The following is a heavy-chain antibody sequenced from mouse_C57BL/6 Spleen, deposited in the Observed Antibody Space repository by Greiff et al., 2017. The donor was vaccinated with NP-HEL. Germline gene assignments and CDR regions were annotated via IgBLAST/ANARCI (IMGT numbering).Heavy chain of an antibody. V-gene: IGHV1-26*01. J-gene: IGHJ2*01. CDR2: INPNNGGT. D-gene: IGHD3-3*01. CDR3: ARGTGDYFDY. Sequence: VQLQQSGPELVKPGASVKISCKASGYTFTDYYMNWVKQSHGKSLEWIGDINPNNGGTSYNQKFKGKATLTVDKSSSTAYMERRSLTSEDSAVYYCARGTGDYFDYWGQGTTLTVSS. CDR1: GYTFTDYY.